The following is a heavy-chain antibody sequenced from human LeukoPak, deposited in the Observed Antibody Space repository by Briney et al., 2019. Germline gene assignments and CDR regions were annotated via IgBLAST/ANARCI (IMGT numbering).Heavy chain of an antibody. CDR3: TSPKSLDWERYFGL. V-gene: IGHV3-73*01. D-gene: IGHD1-26*01. J-gene: IGHJ2*01. Sequence: GGSLRLSCAASGFTFSDSAIHWVRQASGKGLEWVGRIRGKGNKYATAYATSVKGRFTISRDDSKNTAFPQMNSLKTEDTAIYYCTSPKSLDWERYFGLWGRGTLVTVSS. CDR1: GFTFSDSA. CDR2: IRGKGNKYAT.